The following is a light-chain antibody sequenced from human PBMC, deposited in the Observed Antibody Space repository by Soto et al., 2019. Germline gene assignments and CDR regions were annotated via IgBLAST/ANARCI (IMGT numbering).Light chain of an antibody. V-gene: IGKV3-20*01. CDR2: GAS. CDR1: QSVSSN. J-gene: IGKJ5*01. Sequence: EVGLTKAPGTLSLSEGERATLSCRASQSVSSNLAWYQQKPGQAPRLLIYGASTRATGIPARFSGSGSGTDFSLTINRLEPEDFAVYFCQQYGSSPITFGQGTRLEIK. CDR3: QQYGSSPIT.